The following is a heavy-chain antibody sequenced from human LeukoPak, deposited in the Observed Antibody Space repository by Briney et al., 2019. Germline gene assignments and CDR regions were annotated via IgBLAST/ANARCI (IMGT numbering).Heavy chain of an antibody. CDR3: ARGWELLRPADY. D-gene: IGHD1-26*01. CDR1: GYTFTSYG. CDR2: ISAYNGNT. V-gene: IGHV1-18*01. J-gene: IGHJ4*02. Sequence: ASVKVSCKASGYTFTSYGISWVRQAPGQGLEWMGWISAYNGNTNYAQKFQGRVTMTRDTSTSTVYMELSSLRSEDTAVYYCARGWELLRPADYWGQGTLVTVSS.